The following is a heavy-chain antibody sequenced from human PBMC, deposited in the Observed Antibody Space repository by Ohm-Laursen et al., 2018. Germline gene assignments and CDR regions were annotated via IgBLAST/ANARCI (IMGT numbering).Heavy chain of an antibody. CDR2: ISNSGNT. CDR3: ARRGSGGSSFDY. D-gene: IGHD2-15*01. J-gene: IGHJ4*02. Sequence: SDTLSLTCTVSGDSINSSYWSWIRQPPGKGLEWIGFISNSGNTNYNPSLKSRVTISVDTSKNQISLKLGSVTVADTAVFYCARRGSGGSSFDYWGQGSLVTVSS. CDR1: GDSINSSY. V-gene: IGHV4-59*08.